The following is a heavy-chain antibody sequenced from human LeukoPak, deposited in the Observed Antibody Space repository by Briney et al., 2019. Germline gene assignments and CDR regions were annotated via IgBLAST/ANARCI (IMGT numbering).Heavy chain of an antibody. CDR1: GFTVSSNY. J-gene: IGHJ4*02. CDR3: ARGTVVVPAAAY. CDR2: IYSGGST. D-gene: IGHD2-2*01. V-gene: IGHV3-66*01. Sequence: GGSLRLSCAASGFTVSSNYMSWVRQAPGKGLEWVSVIYSGGSTYYADSVKGRFTISRDNSKNTLYLQMNRLRAEDTAVYYCARGTVVVPAAAYWGQGTLVTVSS.